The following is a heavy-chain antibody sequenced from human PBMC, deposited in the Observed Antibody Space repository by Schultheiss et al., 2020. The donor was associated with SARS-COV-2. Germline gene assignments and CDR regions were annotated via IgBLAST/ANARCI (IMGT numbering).Heavy chain of an antibody. CDR2: ISYDGSNK. CDR1: GFTFSSYA. J-gene: IGHJ6*03. CDR3: ARVYGYCTNGVCFYYYYYYMDV. V-gene: IGHV3-30*04. Sequence: GGSLRLSCAASGFTFSSYAMHWVRQAPGKGLEWVAVISYDGSNKYYADSVKGRFTISRDNSKNTLYLQMNSLRAEDTAVYYCARVYGYCTNGVCFYYYYYYMDVWSKGTTVTVSS. D-gene: IGHD2-8*01.